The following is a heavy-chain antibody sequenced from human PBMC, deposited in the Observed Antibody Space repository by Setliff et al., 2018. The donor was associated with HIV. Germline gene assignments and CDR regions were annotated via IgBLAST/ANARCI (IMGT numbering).Heavy chain of an antibody. V-gene: IGHV3-7*01. J-gene: IGHJ4*02. CDR2: IKQDGSKM. CDR3: VSGGAYFDFLLPPFDY. CDR1: GFTLSDYW. D-gene: IGHD3-9*01. Sequence: GGSLRLSCAASGFTLSDYWMTWVRQAPGKGLEWVANIKQDGSKMFYVDSVKGRFIISRDNTKNSLYLQMNSLRVEDTAMYYCVSGGAYFDFLLPPFDYWGQGTLVTVSS.